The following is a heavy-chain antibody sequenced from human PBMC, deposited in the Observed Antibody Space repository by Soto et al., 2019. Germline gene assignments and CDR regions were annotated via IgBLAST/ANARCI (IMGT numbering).Heavy chain of an antibody. CDR3: ARDGGRRSPDTKYYDYIWGSYPGNSYYYYYMDV. D-gene: IGHD3-16*02. Sequence: EVQLVESGGGLVQPGGSLRLSCAASGFTFSSYSMNWVRQAPGKGLEWVSYISSSSSTIYYADSVKGRFTISRDNAKNSLYLQMNSLRAEDTDVYYCARDGGRRSPDTKYYDYIWGSYPGNSYYYYYMDVWGKGTTVTVSS. J-gene: IGHJ6*03. V-gene: IGHV3-48*01. CDR2: ISSSSSTI. CDR1: GFTFSSYS.